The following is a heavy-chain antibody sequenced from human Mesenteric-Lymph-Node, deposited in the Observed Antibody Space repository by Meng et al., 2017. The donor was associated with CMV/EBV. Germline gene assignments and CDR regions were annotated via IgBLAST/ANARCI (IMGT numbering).Heavy chain of an antibody. D-gene: IGHD1-1*01. J-gene: IGHJ4*02. Sequence: GESLKISCAASGFTFSGDVMHWVRQAPGKGLVWVARISHDGTITTYVDSVKGRFTISRDNAKNTLYLQMNSLRAEDTAVYYCARDRNWIFDYWGRGTLVTVSS. V-gene: IGHV3-74*03. CDR2: ISHDGTIT. CDR3: ARDRNWIFDY. CDR1: GFTFSGDV.